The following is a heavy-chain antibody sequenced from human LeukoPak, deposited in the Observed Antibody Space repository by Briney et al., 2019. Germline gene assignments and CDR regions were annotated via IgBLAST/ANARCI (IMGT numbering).Heavy chain of an antibody. CDR3: ARDHPLLWFGEPQKNKYDY. CDR1: GGSFSGYY. Sequence: SETLSLTCAVHGGSFSGYYWSWIRQPPGKGLEWIGEINHSGSTNYNPSLKSRVTISVDTSKNQFSLKLSSVTAADTAVYYCARDHPLLWFGEPQKNKYDYWGQGTLVTVSS. CDR2: INHSGST. D-gene: IGHD3-10*01. V-gene: IGHV4-34*01. J-gene: IGHJ4*02.